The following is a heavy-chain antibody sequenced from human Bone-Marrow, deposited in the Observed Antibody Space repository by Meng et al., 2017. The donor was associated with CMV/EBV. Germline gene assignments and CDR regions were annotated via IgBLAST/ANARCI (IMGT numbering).Heavy chain of an antibody. CDR2: IYSGGSST. J-gene: IGHJ3*02. Sequence: GGSLRLSCAASGFTFSSYSMNWVRQAPGKGLEWVSVIYSGGSSTYYADSVKGRFTISRDNSKNTLYLQMNSLRAEDTAVYYCAKVASYAHAFDIWGQGTTVPVSS. CDR1: GFTFSSYS. D-gene: IGHD2/OR15-2a*01. V-gene: IGHV3-23*03. CDR3: AKVASYAHAFDI.